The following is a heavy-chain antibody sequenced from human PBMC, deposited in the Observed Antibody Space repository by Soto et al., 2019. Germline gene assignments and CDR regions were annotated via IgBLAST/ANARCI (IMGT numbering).Heavy chain of an antibody. CDR1: GFTFSSYA. CDR2: ISGSGGST. J-gene: IGHJ4*02. Sequence: EVQLLESGGGLVQPGGSLRLSCAASGFTFSSYAMSWVRQAPGKGLEWVSAISGSGGSTYYADSVKGRFTISRDNSKNTLYLQMNSLRAEDTAVYYCAKDVQWDTAMGTAALDYWGQGTLVTVSS. V-gene: IGHV3-23*01. D-gene: IGHD5-18*01. CDR3: AKDVQWDTAMGTAALDY.